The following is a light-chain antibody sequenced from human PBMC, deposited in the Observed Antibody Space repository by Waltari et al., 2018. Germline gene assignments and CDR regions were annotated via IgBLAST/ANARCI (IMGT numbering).Light chain of an antibody. CDR3: QQRANWPPLT. Sequence: EVVLTQSQASLYLSPGERATHSCMANQCVYNLLAWYQQTPDQAPRLLIYEASQRATGIPARFSGSGSGTDFTLTISILEPEDVAVYYCQQRANWPPLTFGGGTKVEIK. J-gene: IGKJ4*01. CDR2: EAS. V-gene: IGKV3-11*01. CDR1: QCVYNL.